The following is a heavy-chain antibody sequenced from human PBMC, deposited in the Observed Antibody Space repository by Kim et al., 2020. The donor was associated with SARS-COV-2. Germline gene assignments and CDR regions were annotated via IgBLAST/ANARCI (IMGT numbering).Heavy chain of an antibody. V-gene: IGHV3-7*01. Sequence: GGSLRLSCAASGFTFSSHWMSWVRQAPGKGLEWVANIKQDGSEKNYVDSVKGRFTISRDNAKNSLYLEMNSLRGEDTAVYYCARDGFGGGSASSRRTNWFDPWGQGTLVTVSS. CDR3: ARDGFGGGSASSRRTNWFDP. D-gene: IGHD3-10*01. CDR2: IKQDGSEK. CDR1: GFTFSSHW. J-gene: IGHJ5*02.